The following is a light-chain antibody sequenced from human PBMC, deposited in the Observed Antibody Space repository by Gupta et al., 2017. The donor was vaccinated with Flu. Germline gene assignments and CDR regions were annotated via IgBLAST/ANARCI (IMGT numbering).Light chain of an antibody. CDR1: QSVSSSY. V-gene: IGKV3D-20*01. Sequence: DIVLTLATATLSLSQGERATLSGGASQSVSSSYLAWYQQKPGLAPRLLIFDASSRATGIPDRFSGSGSGTDFTLTISRLEPEDFAVYYCPQYGSSPPNTFGQGTRLEIK. CDR3: PQYGSSPPNT. J-gene: IGKJ5*01. CDR2: DAS.